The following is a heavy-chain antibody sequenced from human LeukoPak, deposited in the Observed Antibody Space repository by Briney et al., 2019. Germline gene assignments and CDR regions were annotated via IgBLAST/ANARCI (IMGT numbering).Heavy chain of an antibody. J-gene: IGHJ4*02. D-gene: IGHD2-2*01. CDR1: GYTFTGYY. Sequence: ASGKVSCKASGYTFTGYYMHWVRQAPGQGLEWMGWINPNSGGTNYAQKFQGRVTMTRDTSISTAYMELSRLRSDDTAVYYCAMLGYCSSTSCYEGYWGQGTLVTVSS. CDR3: AMLGYCSSTSCYEGY. CDR2: INPNSGGT. V-gene: IGHV1-2*02.